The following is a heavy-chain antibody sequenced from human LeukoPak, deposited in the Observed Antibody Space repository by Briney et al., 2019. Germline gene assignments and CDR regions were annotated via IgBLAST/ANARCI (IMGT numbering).Heavy chain of an antibody. CDR2: IYYSGST. D-gene: IGHD3-9*01. J-gene: IGHJ4*02. V-gene: IGHV4-39*01. CDR1: GGSISCSSYY. CDR3: ASEYFDWLSPTYY. Sequence: SETLSLTCTVSGGSISCSSYYWGWIRQPPGKGLEWIGSIYYSGSTYYNPSLKSRVTISVDTSKNQFSLKLSSVTAADTAVYYCASEYFDWLSPTYYWGQGTLVTVSS.